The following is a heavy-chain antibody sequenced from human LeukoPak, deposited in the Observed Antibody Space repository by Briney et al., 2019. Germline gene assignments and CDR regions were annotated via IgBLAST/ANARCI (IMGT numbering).Heavy chain of an antibody. V-gene: IGHV4-34*01. CDR2: INHSGST. CDR3: ARDPVYGYSYGWGTRFDY. J-gene: IGHJ4*02. D-gene: IGHD5-18*01. CDR1: GGSFSGYY. Sequence: SETLSLTCAVYGGSFSGYYWSWIRQPPGKGLEWIGEINHSGSTNYNPSLKSRVTISVDTSKNQFSLKLSSVTAADTAVYYCARDPVYGYSYGWGTRFDYWGQGTLVTVSS.